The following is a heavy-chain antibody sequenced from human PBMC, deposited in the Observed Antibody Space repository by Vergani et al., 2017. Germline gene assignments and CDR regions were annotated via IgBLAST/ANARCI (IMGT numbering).Heavy chain of an antibody. CDR1: GGSITSGSFY. CDR2: IHSSGTT. J-gene: IGHJ6*02. CDR3: ALIDYGMDV. V-gene: IGHV4-61*02. Sequence: QVQLHESGPGLVKPSQTLSLTCTVSGGSITSGSFYWSWIRQPAGKGLEWIGRIHSSGTTNYNPSLKSRVTLSVDTSKNQLSLKLSSVTAADTAVYYCALIDYGMDVWGQGP.